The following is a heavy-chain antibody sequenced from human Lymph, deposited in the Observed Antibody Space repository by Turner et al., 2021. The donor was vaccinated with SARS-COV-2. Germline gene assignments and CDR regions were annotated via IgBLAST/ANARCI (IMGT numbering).Heavy chain of an antibody. D-gene: IGHD2-2*01. CDR1: GGSISSNY. Sequence: QVQLQESGPGLVKPSETLSLTCTVSGGSISSNYWSWIRQPPGKGLEWIGYIFYMGSTIDNPSLKGRVTISVDTSKNQFSLKLSSVTAADTAVYYCARVVPAGWYYFDYWGQGTLVTVSS. CDR2: IFYMGST. V-gene: IGHV4-59*01. CDR3: ARVVPAGWYYFDY. J-gene: IGHJ4*02.